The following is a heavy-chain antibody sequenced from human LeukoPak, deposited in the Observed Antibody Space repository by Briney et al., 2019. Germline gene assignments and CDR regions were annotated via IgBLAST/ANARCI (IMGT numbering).Heavy chain of an antibody. D-gene: IGHD1/OR15-1a*01. V-gene: IGHV1-18*01. Sequence: ASVKVSCKASGYTFTSYGISWVRQAPGQGLEWMGWISAYNGNTNYAQKLQGRVTMTADTSTSTAYMELRSLRSDDTAVYYCASGVKTTNSWYMDVWGKGTTVTISS. CDR2: ISAYNGNT. CDR1: GYTFTSYG. CDR3: ASGVKTTNSWYMDV. J-gene: IGHJ6*03.